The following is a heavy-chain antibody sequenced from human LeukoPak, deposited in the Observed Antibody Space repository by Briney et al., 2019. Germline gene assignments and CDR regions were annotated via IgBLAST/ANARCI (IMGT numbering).Heavy chain of an antibody. CDR2: MSPNSGNT. CDR3: ARVPIAAAGTDYYYGMDV. J-gene: IGHJ6*02. Sequence: GASVKVSCKASGYTFTSYDINWVRQATGQGLEWRGWMSPNSGNTGYAQKFQGRVPMTRNPSLSTAYIELSSLRSDDTAVYYCARVPIAAAGTDYYYGMDVWGQGTTVTVSS. V-gene: IGHV1-8*01. D-gene: IGHD6-13*01. CDR1: GYTFTSYD.